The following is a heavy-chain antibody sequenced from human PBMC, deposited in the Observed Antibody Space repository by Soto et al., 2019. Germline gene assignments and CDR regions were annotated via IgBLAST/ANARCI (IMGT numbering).Heavy chain of an antibody. D-gene: IGHD1-20*01. Sequence: GALRLSCAASGFTVSSNYMSWVRQAPGKGPEWVSVIYSGGSTYYADSVKGRFTISRDNSKNTLYLQMNSLRAEDTAVYYCARDLFGITGTTDYWGQGTLVTGTS. CDR2: IYSGGST. J-gene: IGHJ4*02. V-gene: IGHV3-53*01. CDR1: GFTVSSNY. CDR3: ARDLFGITGTTDY.